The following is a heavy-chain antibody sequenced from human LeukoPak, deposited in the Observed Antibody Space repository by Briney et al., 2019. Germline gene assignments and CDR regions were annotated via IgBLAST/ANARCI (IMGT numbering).Heavy chain of an antibody. CDR3: ARALVRATMVWYFDL. V-gene: IGHV4-34*01. D-gene: IGHD5-12*01. CDR2: ISHSGST. J-gene: IGHJ2*01. Sequence: SETLSLTCAVSGGSFSGYYWSWIRQPPGKGLEWIGEISHSGSTNYSPSLESRVTISVDTSKNQFSLNLSSVTAADTAVYYCARALVRATMVWYFDLWGRGTLVTVSS. CDR1: GGSFSGYY.